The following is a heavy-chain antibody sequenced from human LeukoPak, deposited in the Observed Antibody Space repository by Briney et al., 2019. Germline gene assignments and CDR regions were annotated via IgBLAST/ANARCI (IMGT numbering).Heavy chain of an antibody. J-gene: IGHJ4*02. CDR1: GGSISSYYW. V-gene: IGHV2-5*01. CDR3: AHSPVAQLEFDY. D-gene: IGHD1-1*01. CDR2: IYWNDDK. Sequence: TLSLTCTVSGGSISSYYWSWIRQPPGKALEWLALIYWNDDKRYSPSLKSRLTITKDTSKNQVVLTMTNMDPVDTATYYCAHSPVAQLEFDYWGQGTLVTVSS.